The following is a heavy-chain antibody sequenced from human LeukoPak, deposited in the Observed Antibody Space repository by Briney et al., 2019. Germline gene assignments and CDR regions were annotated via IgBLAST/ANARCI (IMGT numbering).Heavy chain of an antibody. Sequence: ASVKVSCKASGYTFTSNYIHWVRQAPGQGLEWMGGIIPIFGTANYAQKFQGRVTITADESTSTAYMELSSLRSEDTAVYYCATRAVVPAASNYYYYGMDVWGQGTTVTVSS. CDR1: GYTFTSNY. V-gene: IGHV1-69*13. CDR2: IIPIFGTA. CDR3: ATRAVVPAASNYYYYGMDV. J-gene: IGHJ6*02. D-gene: IGHD2-2*01.